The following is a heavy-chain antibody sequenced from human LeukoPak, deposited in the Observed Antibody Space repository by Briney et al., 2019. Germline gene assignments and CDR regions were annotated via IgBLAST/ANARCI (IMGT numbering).Heavy chain of an antibody. J-gene: IGHJ4*02. Sequence: SETLSLTCAVYGGSFSGYYWSWIRQPPGKGLEWIGEINHSGSTNYNPSLKSRVTISVDTSKNQFSLKLSSVTAADTAVYYCASGKHSYGYYFDYWGQGTLVTVSS. V-gene: IGHV4-34*01. CDR3: ASGKHSYGYYFDY. D-gene: IGHD5-18*01. CDR2: INHSGST. CDR1: GGSFSGYY.